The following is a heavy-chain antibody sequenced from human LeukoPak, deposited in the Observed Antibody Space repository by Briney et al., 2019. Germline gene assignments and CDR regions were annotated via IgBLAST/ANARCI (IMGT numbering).Heavy chain of an antibody. V-gene: IGHV3-21*01. CDR2: ISSSGTYT. J-gene: IGHJ4*02. Sequence: GGSLRLSCAASGFTFNTYSTNWVRQAPGKGLEWVSSISSSGTYTYYADSVKGRFTISRDNAKNSLYLQMNSLRAEDTAVYYCARDQGYDSRGYYYPYHFDCWGQGTLVTVSS. D-gene: IGHD3-22*01. CDR3: ARDQGYDSRGYYYPYHFDC. CDR1: GFTFNTYS.